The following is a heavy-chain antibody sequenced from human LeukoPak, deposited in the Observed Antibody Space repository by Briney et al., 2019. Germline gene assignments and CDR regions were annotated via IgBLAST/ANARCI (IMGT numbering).Heavy chain of an antibody. J-gene: IGHJ5*02. CDR2: ISYDGSNK. V-gene: IGHV3-30*18. CDR1: GFTFSSYG. CDR3: AKDPSMVRGVIVGGRAKNWFDP. Sequence: GGCLRLSCAASGFTFSSYGVHWVRQAPGKGLEWVAVISYDGSNKYYADSVKGRFTISRDNSKNTLYLRMNSLRAEDTAVYYCAKDPSMVRGVIVGGRAKNWFDPWGQGTLVTVSS. D-gene: IGHD3-10*01.